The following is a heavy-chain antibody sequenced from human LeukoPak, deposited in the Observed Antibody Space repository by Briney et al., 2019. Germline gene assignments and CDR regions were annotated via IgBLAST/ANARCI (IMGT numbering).Heavy chain of an antibody. CDR1: GFSFSNYA. CDR3: ARGDGPGSYLIDY. D-gene: IGHD3-10*01. V-gene: IGHV3-30*04. Sequence: GGSLRLSCVASGFSFSNYAIHWVRQAPGKGLEWVSLISNDVSNKQYADSVRGRFTISRDNFKNTVYLQMNSLRREDTAVYYCARGDGPGSYLIDYWGQGTLVTISS. CDR2: ISNDVSNK. J-gene: IGHJ4*02.